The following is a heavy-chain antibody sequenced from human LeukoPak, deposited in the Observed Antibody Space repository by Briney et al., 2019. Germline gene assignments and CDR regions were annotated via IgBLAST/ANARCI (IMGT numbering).Heavy chain of an antibody. J-gene: IGHJ4*02. Sequence: ASVKVSCKASGYTFTSYDINWVRQATGQALEWMGWMNPNSGNTGYAQKFQGRVTMTRNTSISTAYMELSSLRSEDTAVYYCARGGSIAAAAPNWGQGTLVTVSS. D-gene: IGHD6-13*01. CDR2: MNPNSGNT. CDR3: ARGGSIAAAAPN. V-gene: IGHV1-8*01. CDR1: GYTFTSYD.